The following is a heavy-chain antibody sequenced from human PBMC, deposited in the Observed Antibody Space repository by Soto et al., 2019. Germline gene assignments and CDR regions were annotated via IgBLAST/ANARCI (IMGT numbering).Heavy chain of an antibody. CDR3: ANGYGSTI. CDR2: ISSSGNYI. Sequence: GGSLRLSCAASGFTFSSYGMNWVRQAPGKGLEWVSSISSSGNYIYYADSVKGRFTISRDNAKNSLYLQMNSLRAEDTAVYYCANGYGSTIWGQGTLGTAPQ. J-gene: IGHJ4*02. CDR1: GFTFSSYG. D-gene: IGHD3-10*01. V-gene: IGHV3-21*01.